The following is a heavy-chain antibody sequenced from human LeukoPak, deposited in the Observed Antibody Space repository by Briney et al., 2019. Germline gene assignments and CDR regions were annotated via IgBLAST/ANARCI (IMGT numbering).Heavy chain of an antibody. CDR2: IIPIFGTA. Sequence: SVKVSCKASGGTFSSYAIGWVRQAPGQGLEWMGGIIPIFGTANYAQKFQGRVTITADESTSTAYMELSSLRSEDTAVYYCARDRGSSGWYWGLLDYWGQGTLVTVSS. J-gene: IGHJ4*02. D-gene: IGHD6-19*01. CDR1: GGTFSSYA. V-gene: IGHV1-69*13. CDR3: ARDRGSSGWYWGLLDY.